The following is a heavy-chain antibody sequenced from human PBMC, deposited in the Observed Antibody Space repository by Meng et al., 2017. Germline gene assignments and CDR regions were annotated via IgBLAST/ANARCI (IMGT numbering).Heavy chain of an antibody. CDR3: AREVGTSRPFEY. V-gene: IGHV6-1*01. Sequence: QLQPAGPGLVQPPQTLSLPCATSGESVSSNRAGWNWIRLSPSRGLEWLGRTYYRSKLYYDYAISVKGRMSVNADTSKNQFSLQLNSVTPEDTAVYYCAREVGTSRPFEYWGQGTLVTVSS. J-gene: IGHJ4*02. CDR1: GESVSSNRAG. CDR2: TYYRSKLYY. D-gene: IGHD1-26*01.